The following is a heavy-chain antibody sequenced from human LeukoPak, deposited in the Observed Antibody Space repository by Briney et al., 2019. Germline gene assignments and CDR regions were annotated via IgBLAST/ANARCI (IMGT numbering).Heavy chain of an antibody. CDR1: GFTFGTYA. Sequence: GGSLRLSCAASGFTFGTYAMSWVRQAPGKGLEWVSDISGSGGSTYYADSVKGRFTISRDNSKNTLYLQMNSLRAEDTAVYYCARGLKSGSWLHEGAYWGQGTLVTVSS. D-gene: IGHD6-13*01. CDR3: ARGLKSGSWLHEGAY. J-gene: IGHJ4*02. V-gene: IGHV3-23*01. CDR2: ISGSGGST.